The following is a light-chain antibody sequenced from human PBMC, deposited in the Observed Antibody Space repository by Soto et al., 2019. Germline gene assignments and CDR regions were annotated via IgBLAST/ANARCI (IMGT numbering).Light chain of an antibody. CDR2: GAS. V-gene: IGKV3-20*01. J-gene: IGKJ5*01. Sequence: VSTQSPGTPSSSPGESPTHSYRARQSVSSNLAGSQPKPGQAPRRPMYGASSRATGIPDRFRGSRTGTDFTLTLSRLEPEDFAVYYCQQSGSSPITFGQGTRLENK. CDR3: QQSGSSPIT. CDR1: QSVSSN.